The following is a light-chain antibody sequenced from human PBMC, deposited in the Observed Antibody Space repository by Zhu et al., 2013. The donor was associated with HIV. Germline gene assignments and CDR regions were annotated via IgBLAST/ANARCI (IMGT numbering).Light chain of an antibody. CDR1: QSVSSY. V-gene: IGKV3-11*01. CDR3: QQLNSYPLT. J-gene: IGKJ4*01. Sequence: EIVLTQSPATLSLSPGERATLSCRASQSVSSYLAWYQQKVGQAPRLLIYGASTRAADIPARFSGRGSGTEFTLTISRLEPEDFATYYCQQLNSYPLTFGGGTKVEIK. CDR2: GAS.